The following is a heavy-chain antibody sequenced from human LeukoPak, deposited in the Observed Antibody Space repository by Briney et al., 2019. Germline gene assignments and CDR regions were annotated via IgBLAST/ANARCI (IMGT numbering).Heavy chain of an antibody. Sequence: SETLSLTCAVYGGSFSGYYWSWIRQPPGKGLEWIGEINHSGSTNYNPSLKSRVTISVDTSKNQFSLKLSSVTAADTAVYYCARQIAAAGSIHFDYWGQGTLVTVSS. CDR3: ARQIAAAGSIHFDY. V-gene: IGHV4-34*01. CDR1: GGSFSGYY. CDR2: INHSGST. J-gene: IGHJ4*02. D-gene: IGHD6-13*01.